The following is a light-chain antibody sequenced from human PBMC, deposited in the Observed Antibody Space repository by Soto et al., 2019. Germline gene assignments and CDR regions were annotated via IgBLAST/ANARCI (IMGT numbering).Light chain of an antibody. V-gene: IGKV3D-15*01. CDR1: QSVSSTY. J-gene: IGKJ4*01. Sequence: DIVLTQSPGTLSLSPGERATLSCRASQSVSSTYLAWYQQKPGQAPRLVIYDIFTRATGVPTRISGSGSGTEFTLTISSLQSEDFAVYYCQQYNDWPLTFGGGTKVDIK. CDR2: DIF. CDR3: QQYNDWPLT.